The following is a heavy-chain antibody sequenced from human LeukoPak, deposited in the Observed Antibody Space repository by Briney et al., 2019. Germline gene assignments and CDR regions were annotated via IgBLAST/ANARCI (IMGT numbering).Heavy chain of an antibody. V-gene: IGHV3-11*01. CDR3: AREGHRYYERRGIDY. CDR1: GFTFSDYY. CDR2: ISSSGSTI. J-gene: IGHJ4*02. D-gene: IGHD3-16*01. Sequence: GGSLRLSCAASGFTFSDYYMSWIRQAPGKGLEWVSYISSSGSTIYYADSVKGRFTISRDNAKNSLYLQMNSLRAEDTALYYCAREGHRYYERRGIDYWGQGTLVTVSS.